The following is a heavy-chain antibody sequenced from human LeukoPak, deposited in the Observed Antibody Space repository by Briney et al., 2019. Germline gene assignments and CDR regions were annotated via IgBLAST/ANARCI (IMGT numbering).Heavy chain of an antibody. CDR2: INPNSGST. D-gene: IGHD3-10*01. CDR1: RYTFTGYY. V-gene: IGHV1-2*02. J-gene: IGHJ4*02. CDR3: ARTGSYYSGMYYFDY. Sequence: ASVKVSCKASRYTFTGYYVHWVRQAPGQGLEWVGWINPNSGSTNYAQKFQGRVTMTRDTSINTAFMELSRLRSDDTAIYYCARTGSYYSGMYYFDYWGQGTLVSVSS.